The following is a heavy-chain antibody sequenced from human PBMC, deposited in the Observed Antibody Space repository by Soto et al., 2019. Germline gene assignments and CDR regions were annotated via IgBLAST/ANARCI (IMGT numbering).Heavy chain of an antibody. CDR1: GFTFRNYA. D-gene: IGHD5-18*01. Sequence: GGSLRLSCVASGFTFRNYAINWVRQAPGKGLEWVSGISGSGVDTYYPDSLKGRFTISRDNSKNTVYLQMNSLRAEDTALYYCAKGEDSYGFTRFDYWGQGTLVTVSS. CDR3: AKGEDSYGFTRFDY. V-gene: IGHV3-23*01. J-gene: IGHJ4*02. CDR2: ISGSGVDT.